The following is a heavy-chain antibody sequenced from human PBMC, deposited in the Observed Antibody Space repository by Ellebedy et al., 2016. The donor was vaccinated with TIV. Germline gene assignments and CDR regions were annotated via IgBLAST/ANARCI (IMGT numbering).Heavy chain of an antibody. Sequence: LSLTCAASGFTFRNYWMTWVRQAPGKGPECVANIKQDGSEKYYVDSVKGRFTISRDNAKNSLYLQMNSLRAEDTAVYFCARSRGVSYWGQGTLVTVSS. CDR1: GFTFRNYW. J-gene: IGHJ4*02. CDR2: IKQDGSEK. D-gene: IGHD2-8*01. CDR3: ARSRGVSY. V-gene: IGHV3-7*03.